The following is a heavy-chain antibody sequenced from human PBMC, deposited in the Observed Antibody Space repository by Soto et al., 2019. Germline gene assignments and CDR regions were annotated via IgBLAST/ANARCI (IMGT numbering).Heavy chain of an antibody. V-gene: IGHV1-18*01. Sequence: ASLKVSCKASGYTFTSYGISWARQAPEQRLEWMGWISAYNGNTNYAQKLQGRVTMTTDTSTSTAYMEVRSLRSDDTAVYYCASGESEWFGMEANDYYGMGVWSQGTTVTVS. J-gene: IGHJ6*02. D-gene: IGHD3-10*01. CDR3: ASGESEWFGMEANDYYGMGV. CDR2: ISAYNGNT. CDR1: GYTFTSYG.